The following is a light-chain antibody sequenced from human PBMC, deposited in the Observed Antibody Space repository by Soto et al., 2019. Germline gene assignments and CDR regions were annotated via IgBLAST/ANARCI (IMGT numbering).Light chain of an antibody. CDR3: QQRSNLLIT. V-gene: IGKV3-11*01. J-gene: IGKJ5*01. CDR2: DAS. Sequence: EVVLTQSPATLSLPPGERATLSCRASQSVSIYLAWYQQTPGQAPRLLIYDASKRATGIPARFSGSGSGTDFTLTISSLDPEDFALYYCQQRSNLLITFGQGTRLEIK. CDR1: QSVSIY.